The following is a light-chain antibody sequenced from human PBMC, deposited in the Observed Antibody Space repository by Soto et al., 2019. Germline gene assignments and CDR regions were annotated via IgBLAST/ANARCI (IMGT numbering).Light chain of an antibody. V-gene: IGKV3-20*01. CDR3: QQYGSSLWT. J-gene: IGKJ1*01. Sequence: EIVLTQSPGTLSLSPGERATLSCRASQSVSSSYLAWYQQKPGQAPSLLIYGASSRATGIPDRFSGSGSGTDFTLTISRLEPEDFAVYYCQQYGSSLWTFCQGTKVEIK. CDR1: QSVSSSY. CDR2: GAS.